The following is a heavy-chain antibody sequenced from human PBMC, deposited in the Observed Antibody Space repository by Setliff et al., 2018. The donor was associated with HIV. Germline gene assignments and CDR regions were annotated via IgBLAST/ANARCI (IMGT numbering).Heavy chain of an antibody. CDR1: GFTFSGYW. V-gene: IGHV3-74*01. D-gene: IGHD1-26*01. CDR3: ARGQVGYSYFDF. Sequence: GGSLRLSCAASGFTFSGYWMHWVRQAPGKGLVWVSRINGGGSDTVYADSVKGRFTISRDNAKNTLYLQMNSLRAEDTAVYYCARGQVGYSYFDFWGQGALVTVSS. J-gene: IGHJ4*02. CDR2: INGGGSDT.